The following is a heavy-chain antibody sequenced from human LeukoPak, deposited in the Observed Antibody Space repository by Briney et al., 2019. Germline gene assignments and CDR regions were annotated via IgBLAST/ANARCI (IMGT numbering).Heavy chain of an antibody. D-gene: IGHD6-19*01. Sequence: ASVKVSCKASGYTFTSYGISWVRQAPGQGLEWMGWISAYNGNTNYAQKLQGRVTMTTDTSTSTAYMELRSLRSDDTAVYYCARLRKPIKYSSGWYFDYWGQGTLVTVSS. CDR3: ARLRKPIKYSSGWYFDY. J-gene: IGHJ4*02. CDR1: GYTFTSYG. CDR2: ISAYNGNT. V-gene: IGHV1-18*01.